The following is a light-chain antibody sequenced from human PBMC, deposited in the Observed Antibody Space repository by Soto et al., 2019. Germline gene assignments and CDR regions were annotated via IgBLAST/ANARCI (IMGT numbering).Light chain of an antibody. V-gene: IGLV2-23*01. CDR2: EGS. CDR1: SSVVGSYNL. CDR3: CSYAGSSTWV. J-gene: IGLJ3*02. Sequence: SALTQPASVSGSPGPSITISCPGTSSVVGSYNLVSWYQQHPGKAPKLMIYEGSKRPSGVSNRFSGSKSGNTASLTISGLQAADEADYYCCSYAGSSTWVFGGGTKLTVL.